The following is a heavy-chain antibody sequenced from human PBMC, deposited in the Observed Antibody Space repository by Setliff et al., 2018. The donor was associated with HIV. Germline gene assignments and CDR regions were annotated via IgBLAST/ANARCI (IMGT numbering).Heavy chain of an antibody. J-gene: IGHJ4*02. D-gene: IGHD1-26*01. CDR3: ARGGFKWSGSYADY. V-gene: IGHV4-34*01. Sequence: SETLSLTCTVHGGSFSDYYWTWIRQPPGKGLEWIGEIKHSGSTNYNPSLKSRVTISVDTAKNQFSLNLTSVTAADTAVYYCARGGFKWSGSYADYWGQGTLVTVSS. CDR2: IKHSGST. CDR1: GGSFSDYY.